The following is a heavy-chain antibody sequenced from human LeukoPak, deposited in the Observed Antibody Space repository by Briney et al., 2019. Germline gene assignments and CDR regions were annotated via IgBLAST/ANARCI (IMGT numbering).Heavy chain of an antibody. J-gene: IGHJ4*02. D-gene: IGHD1-14*01. CDR3: ARAFTEFDY. V-gene: IGHV3-74*01. Sequence: GGSLRLSCAASGFTFSTYWMHWVRQAPGKGLVWVSRIKSDGGSTNYADSVKDRFTISRDNAKNMIYLEMNSLRAEDTAVYYCARAFTEFDYWGQGTLVTVSS. CDR1: GFTFSTYW. CDR2: IKSDGGST.